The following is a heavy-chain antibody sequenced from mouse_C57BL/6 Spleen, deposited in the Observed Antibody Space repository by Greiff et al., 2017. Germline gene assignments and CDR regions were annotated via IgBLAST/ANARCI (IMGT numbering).Heavy chain of an antibody. V-gene: IGHV5-4*01. Sequence: EVKLMESGGGLVKPGGSLKLSCAASGFTFSSYAMSWVRQTPEKRLEWVATISDGGSYTYYPDNVKGRFTISRGNAKNNLYLQVSNLKSEDTAMYYCAREDGNSYPYAMDYWGQGTSVTVSS. CDR2: ISDGGSYT. CDR3: AREDGNSYPYAMDY. D-gene: IGHD1-1*01. J-gene: IGHJ4*01. CDR1: GFTFSSYA.